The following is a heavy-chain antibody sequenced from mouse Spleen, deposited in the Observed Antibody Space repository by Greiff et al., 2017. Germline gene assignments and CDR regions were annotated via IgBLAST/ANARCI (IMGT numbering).Heavy chain of an antibody. V-gene: IGHV5-9*01. CDR2: ISSGGGNT. CDR3: ARHVYGSSSMGY. J-gene: IGHJ2*01. D-gene: IGHD1-1*01. Sequence: EVQRVESGGGLVKPGGSLKLSCAASGFTFSSYTMSWVRQTPAKRLEWVATISSGGGNTYYPDSVKGRFTISRDNARNTLYLQMSSLRSEDTALYYCARHVYGSSSMGYWGQGTTLTVSS. CDR1: GFTFSSYT.